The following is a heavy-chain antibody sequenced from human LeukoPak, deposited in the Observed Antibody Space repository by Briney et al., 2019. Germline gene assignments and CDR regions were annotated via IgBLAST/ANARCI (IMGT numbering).Heavy chain of an antibody. CDR2: INHSGST. J-gene: IGHJ4*02. V-gene: IGHV4-34*01. D-gene: IGHD6-19*01. CDR1: GGSFSGDY. Sequence: SETLSLTCAVYGGSFSGDYWNWIRQPPGKGLDWIGEINHSGSTNSNPSLKSRVTVSVDRSKNQFSLKLSSVTAADTAVYYCARRPRYSSGWYYFDSWGQGTLVTVSS. CDR3: ARRPRYSSGWYYFDS.